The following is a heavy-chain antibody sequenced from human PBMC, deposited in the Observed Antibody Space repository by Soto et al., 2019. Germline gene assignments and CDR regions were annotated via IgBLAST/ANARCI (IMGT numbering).Heavy chain of an antibody. D-gene: IGHD2-21*02. CDR3: ARDGGLAYCGGDCSYNWFDP. Sequence: PSETLSLTCTVSGGSISSGDYYWSWVRQHPGKGLEWIGYRSYSGSTYYNPSLKSRVTIVVDTSRNQFSLRLSSVTAADTAVYYCARDGGLAYCGGDCSYNWFDPWGQGTLVTVAS. J-gene: IGHJ5*02. V-gene: IGHV4-31*03. CDR1: GGSISSGDYY. CDR2: RSYSGST.